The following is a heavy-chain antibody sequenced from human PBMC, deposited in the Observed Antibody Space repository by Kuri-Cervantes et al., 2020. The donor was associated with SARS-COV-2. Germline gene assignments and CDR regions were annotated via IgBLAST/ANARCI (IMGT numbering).Heavy chain of an antibody. CDR1: GGSFSGYY. Sequence: GSLRLSCAVYGGSFSGYYWSWIRQPPGKGLEWIGEINHSGSTNYNPSPKSRVTISVDTFKNQFSLKLSSVTAADPAVYYCARSGYIPYYYYYGMDVWGQGTTVTVSS. CDR3: ARSGYIPYYYYYGMDV. J-gene: IGHJ6*02. CDR2: INHSGST. V-gene: IGHV4-34*01. D-gene: IGHD2-2*02.